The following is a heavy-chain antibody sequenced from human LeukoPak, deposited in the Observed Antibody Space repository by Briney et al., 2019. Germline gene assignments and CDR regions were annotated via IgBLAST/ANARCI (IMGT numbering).Heavy chain of an antibody. CDR2: IYYSGST. J-gene: IGHJ6*03. Sequence: SETLSLTCTVSGGSISSSSYYWGWIRQPPGKGLEWIGSIYYSGSTYYNPSLKSRVTISVDTSKNQFSLKLSSVTAADTAVYYCARNPLRYCSSTSCYHLYMDVWGKGTTVTVSS. CDR3: ARNPLRYCSSTSCYHLYMDV. V-gene: IGHV4-39*01. CDR1: GGSISSSSYY. D-gene: IGHD2-2*01.